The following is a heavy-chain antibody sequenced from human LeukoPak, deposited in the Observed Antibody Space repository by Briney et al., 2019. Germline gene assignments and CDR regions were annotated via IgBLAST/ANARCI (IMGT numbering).Heavy chain of an antibody. CDR2: IVGSGGST. V-gene: IGHV3-23*01. D-gene: IGHD1-26*01. CDR3: AKNPESGSHGTYFDY. CDR1: GFTFSSYA. J-gene: IGHJ4*02. Sequence: GGSLRLSCAASGFTFSSYAMSWVRQAPGKGLEWLSTIVGSGGSTYYADSVKGRFTISRDNSKNTLYLQMNSLRAEDTAVYYCAKNPESGSHGTYFDYWGQGTLVTVSS.